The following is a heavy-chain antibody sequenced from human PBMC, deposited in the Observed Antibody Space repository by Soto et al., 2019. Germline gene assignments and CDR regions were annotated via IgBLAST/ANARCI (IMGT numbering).Heavy chain of an antibody. D-gene: IGHD3-22*01. CDR3: VGSSDYCHWFHP. Sequence: QVQLQESGPGLVKPSETLSLTCTVSGGSMINYYWSWVRQPPGKGLEWIGYIFYSGNTKYNPSLTSRVTILLDTSKRQFSLRLNSVTAADTAVYYCVGSSDYCHWFHPWGQGPLVTVSS. J-gene: IGHJ5*02. CDR2: IFYSGNT. CDR1: GGSMINYY. V-gene: IGHV4-59*01.